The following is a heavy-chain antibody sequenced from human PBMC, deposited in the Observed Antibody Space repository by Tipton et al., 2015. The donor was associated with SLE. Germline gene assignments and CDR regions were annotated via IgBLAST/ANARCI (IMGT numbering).Heavy chain of an antibody. CDR3: ARENSNYSAFDI. Sequence: SGFTFSSHGMHWVRQAPGKGLEWVAVILFDGSNKYYADSVKGRFTISRDNSKNTLYLHMNSLRAEDTAVYYCARENSNYSAFDIWGQGTMVTVSS. V-gene: IGHV3-33*05. D-gene: IGHD4-11*01. CDR2: ILFDGSNK. CDR1: GFTFSSHG. J-gene: IGHJ3*02.